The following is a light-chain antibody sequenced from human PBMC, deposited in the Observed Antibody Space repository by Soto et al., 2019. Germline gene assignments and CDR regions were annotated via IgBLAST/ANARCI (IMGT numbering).Light chain of an antibody. CDR1: SSDVGGYNY. Sequence: ALTQRAAGSGSPGQSITISCTKTSSDVGGYNYVSWYQQHPGTAPKLMIHDVSNRPSGVSYRFSGSKSGNTASLTVSGLQAEDEADYYCSSYTSDSTYVFGTGTKVTVL. CDR2: DVS. J-gene: IGLJ1*01. CDR3: SSYTSDSTYV. V-gene: IGLV2-14*03.